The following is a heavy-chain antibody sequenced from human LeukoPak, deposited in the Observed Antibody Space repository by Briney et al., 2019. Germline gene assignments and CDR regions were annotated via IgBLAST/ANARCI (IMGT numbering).Heavy chain of an antibody. Sequence: PSETLSLTCTVSGGSISTYYWSWIRQPPGKGLEWIGSMYYSGSTNYKPSLKSRVTISVDTSKNQFSLKLSSVTAADTAVYYCASGAGYSSGTFNYWGQGTLVTVPS. D-gene: IGHD6-19*01. CDR3: ASGAGYSSGTFNY. CDR1: GGSISTYY. V-gene: IGHV4-59*08. J-gene: IGHJ4*02. CDR2: MYYSGST.